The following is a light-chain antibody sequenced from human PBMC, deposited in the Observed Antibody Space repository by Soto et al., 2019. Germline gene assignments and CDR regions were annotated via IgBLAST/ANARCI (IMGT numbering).Light chain of an antibody. CDR3: QVWDSSSDPYVV. V-gene: IGLV3-21*04. CDR1: NIGSKS. CDR2: YDS. J-gene: IGLJ2*01. Sequence: SYELTQPPSVSVAPGKTARITRGGNNIGSKSVHWYQQKPGQAPVLVIYYDSDRPSGIPERFSGSNSGNTATLTISRVEAGDEADYYCQVWDSSSDPYVVFGGGTKLTVL.